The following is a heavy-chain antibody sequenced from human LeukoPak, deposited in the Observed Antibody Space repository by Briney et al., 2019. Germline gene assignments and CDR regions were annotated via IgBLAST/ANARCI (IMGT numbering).Heavy chain of an antibody. CDR3: AREDGSGYFDY. D-gene: IGHD3-10*01. CDR2: ISYDGGNK. CDR1: GFTFSSYA. J-gene: IGHJ4*02. V-gene: IGHV3-30-3*01. Sequence: QPGRSLRLSCAASGFTFSSYAMHWVRQAPGKGLEWVAIISYDGGNKYYADSVKGRFTISRDSSKNTLYLQMNSLRAEDTAVYYCAREDGSGYFDYWGQGTLVTVSS.